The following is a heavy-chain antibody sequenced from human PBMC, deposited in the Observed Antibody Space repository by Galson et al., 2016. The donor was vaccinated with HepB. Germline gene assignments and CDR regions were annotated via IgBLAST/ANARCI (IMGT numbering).Heavy chain of an antibody. Sequence: SVKVSCKASGYTFTGHYIHWVRRAPGQGLEWMGWINPNSSGTKFAVKFQGRVTVTRDTSTSIAYMELSGLRSDDTAVYFCARAGLRYFDWFSPYYFDYWGQGTLVTVSS. CDR3: ARAGLRYFDWFSPYYFDY. D-gene: IGHD3-9*01. CDR1: GYTFTGHY. V-gene: IGHV1-2*02. CDR2: INPNSSGT. J-gene: IGHJ4*02.